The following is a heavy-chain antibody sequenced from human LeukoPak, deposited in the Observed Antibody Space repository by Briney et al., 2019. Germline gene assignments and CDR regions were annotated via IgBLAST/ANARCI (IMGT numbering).Heavy chain of an antibody. Sequence: ASVKVSCKASGGTFSSYAISWVRQAPGQGLEWMGWITAYNGNRLYAQRFQGRITLTTDTSTSTAYMELRSLRSDDTAVYYCAREGRDSSSWPFYYYYYGMDVWGQGTTVTVSS. D-gene: IGHD6-13*01. CDR2: ITAYNGNR. CDR1: GGTFSSYA. V-gene: IGHV1-18*01. J-gene: IGHJ6*02. CDR3: AREGRDSSSWPFYYYYYGMDV.